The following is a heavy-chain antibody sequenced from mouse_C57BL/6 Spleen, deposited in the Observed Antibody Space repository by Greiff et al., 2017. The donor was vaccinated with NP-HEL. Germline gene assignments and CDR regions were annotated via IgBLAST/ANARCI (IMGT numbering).Heavy chain of an antibody. CDR1: GYTFTSYW. D-gene: IGHD3-2*02. CDR2: IDPSDSYT. J-gene: IGHJ2*01. CDR3: ARESRQLRLPPFDY. V-gene: IGHV1-59*01. Sequence: QVQLQQPGAELVRPGTSVKLSCKASGYTFTSYWMHWVKQRPGQGLEWIGVIDPSDSYTNYNQKFKGKATLTVDTSSSTAYMQISSLTSEDSAVYYCARESRQLRLPPFDYWGQGTTLTVSS.